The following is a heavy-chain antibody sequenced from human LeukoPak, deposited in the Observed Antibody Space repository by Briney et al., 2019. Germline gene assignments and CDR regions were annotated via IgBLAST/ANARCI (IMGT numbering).Heavy chain of an antibody. CDR3: ARDSDWEQLLDR. V-gene: IGHV3-33*01. D-gene: IGHD1/OR15-1a*01. J-gene: IGHJ5*02. CDR1: GFTFSHHG. Sequence: SGGSLRLSCAASGFTFSHHGMHWVRQAPGKGLEWVAVIWHDGSKQFYAYSVKGRFTISRDQSKSTLYLQMNSLRAEDTAVYYCARDSDWEQLLDRWGQGTLVPVSS. CDR2: IWHDGSKQ.